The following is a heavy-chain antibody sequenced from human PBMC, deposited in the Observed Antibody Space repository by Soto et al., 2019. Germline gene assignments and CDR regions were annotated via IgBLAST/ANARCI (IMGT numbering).Heavy chain of an antibody. D-gene: IGHD3-9*01. V-gene: IGHV3-23*01. CDR2: AIASAGSA. Sequence: EVQLLESGGGLVQPGGSLTLSCAASGLTFSNYAMTWVRQAPGKGLEWVSMAIASAGSAWYADSVKGRFTISRDNSKNTLYLEMNRMRADDTAIYFCAKMLGPLGYDIVTGHYGMDVWGQGTSVTVSS. J-gene: IGHJ6*02. CDR3: AKMLGPLGYDIVTGHYGMDV. CDR1: GLTFSNYA.